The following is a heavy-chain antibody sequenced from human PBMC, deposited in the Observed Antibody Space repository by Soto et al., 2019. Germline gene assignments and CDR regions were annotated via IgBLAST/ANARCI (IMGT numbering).Heavy chain of an antibody. CDR2: IRSKVNSYAT. V-gene: IGHV3-73*01. D-gene: IGHD4-17*01. CDR3: IILDNGGKSPLGS. Sequence: SGGSLRLSFSASGFPFSCSAMHWVRQAPGKGLEWVGRIRSKVNSYATADAASVTGSFTISRDDSRNTAYLQMDSLKTEDTALYHCIILDNGGKSPLGSWGQGIPDTVSS. CDR1: GFPFSCSA. J-gene: IGHJ5*02.